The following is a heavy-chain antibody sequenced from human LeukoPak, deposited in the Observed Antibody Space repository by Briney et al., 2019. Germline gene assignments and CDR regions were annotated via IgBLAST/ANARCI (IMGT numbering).Heavy chain of an antibody. J-gene: IGHJ3*02. CDR3: ARDVGMGAYDAFDI. D-gene: IGHD1-26*01. CDR1: GGTFSSYA. V-gene: IGHV1-69*06. Sequence: ASVKVSCKASGGTFSSYAISWVRQAPGQGLEWMGGIIPIFGTANYAQKFQGRVTITADKSTSTAYMELSSLRSEDTAVYYCARDVGMGAYDAFDIWGQGTMVTVSS. CDR2: IIPIFGTA.